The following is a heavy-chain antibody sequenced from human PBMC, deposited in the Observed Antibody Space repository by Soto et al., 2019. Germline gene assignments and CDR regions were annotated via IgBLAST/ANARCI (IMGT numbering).Heavy chain of an antibody. J-gene: IGHJ3*02. CDR3: AKAQYCSGGSCYGCDDAFDS. Sequence: EVQLLESGGGLVQPGGSLRLSCAASRFTFSNYAMNWVRQAPGKGLAWVSAISDSSGRTYYEDSVKGRFTVSRDNSKNTLYLKINSLSAEDTAVYYCAKAQYCSGGSCYGCDDAFDSWGQGTMVTVSS. CDR2: ISDSSGRT. V-gene: IGHV3-23*01. CDR1: RFTFSNYA. D-gene: IGHD2-15*01.